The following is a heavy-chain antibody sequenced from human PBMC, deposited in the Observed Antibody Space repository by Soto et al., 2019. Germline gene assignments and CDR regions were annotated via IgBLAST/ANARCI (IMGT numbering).Heavy chain of an antibody. D-gene: IGHD6-19*01. CDR3: ARSTDTGYSGGWYLGY. Sequence: GGSLRLSCAASGFTFSSYAMHWVRPPPGKRLDWVAVISYDGSNTYYADSVKGRFTISRDNSKNTLYIQMNSLRAEDTAVYSCARSTDTGYSGGWYLGYWGQGTLVTVYS. CDR1: GFTFSSYA. V-gene: IGHV3-30-3*01. CDR2: ISYDGSNT. J-gene: IGHJ4*02.